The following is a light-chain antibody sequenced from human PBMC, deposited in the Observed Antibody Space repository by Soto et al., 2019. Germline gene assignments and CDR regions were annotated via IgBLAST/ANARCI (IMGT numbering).Light chain of an antibody. CDR1: QGIRHY. CDR2: HAS. CDR3: QQYNSYS. J-gene: IGKJ1*01. V-gene: IGKV1-16*01. Sequence: DIHMTQSPSSLSASVVDRVTITCRASQGIRHYLAWYQQKPGTAPKVLIYHASNLQSGVPSRFSGSRSGTEFTLTISSLQPDDFATYYCQQYNSYSFGQGTKVDIK.